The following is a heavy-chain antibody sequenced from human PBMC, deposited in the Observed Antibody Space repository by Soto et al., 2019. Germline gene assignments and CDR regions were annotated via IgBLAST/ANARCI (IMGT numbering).Heavy chain of an antibody. Sequence: SETLSLTCPVSGGSISSGDYYWSWIRQPPGKGLEWIGYIYYNGNTHYNPSLKRRVTISIDTSKNQFSLKLSSVTAADTAVYYCARAAPPYYYDSTHDAFDIWGQGTMVTVSS. CDR1: GGSISSGDYY. V-gene: IGHV4-30-4*01. J-gene: IGHJ3*02. CDR3: ARAAPPYYYDSTHDAFDI. D-gene: IGHD3-10*01. CDR2: IYYNGNT.